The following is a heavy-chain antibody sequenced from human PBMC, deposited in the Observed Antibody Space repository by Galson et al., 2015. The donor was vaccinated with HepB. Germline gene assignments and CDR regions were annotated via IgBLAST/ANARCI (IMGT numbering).Heavy chain of an antibody. J-gene: IGHJ1*01. D-gene: IGHD3-16*02. CDR3: TRDIYDYVWGSYRFEYFQH. CDR2: IRSKAYGGTT. Sequence: SLRLSCAASGFTFGDYAMSWFRQAPGKGLEWVGFIRSKAYGGTTEYAASVKGRFTISRDDSKSIAYLQMNSLKTEDTAVYYCTRDIYDYVWGSYRFEYFQHWGQGTLVTVSS. V-gene: IGHV3-49*03. CDR1: GFTFGDYA.